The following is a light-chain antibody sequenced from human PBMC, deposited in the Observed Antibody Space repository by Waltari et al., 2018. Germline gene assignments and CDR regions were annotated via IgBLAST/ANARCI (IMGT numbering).Light chain of an antibody. CDR2: QAS. CDR3: QQYNSYST. Sequence: DIQMTQSPSTLSASVGDRVTITCRASQSISSWLAWYQQKPGKAPKLLIYQASSLESGVPPRFSGSGSGTEFTLTISSLQPDDFATYYCQQYNSYSTFGQGTKVEIK. V-gene: IGKV1-5*03. J-gene: IGKJ1*01. CDR1: QSISSW.